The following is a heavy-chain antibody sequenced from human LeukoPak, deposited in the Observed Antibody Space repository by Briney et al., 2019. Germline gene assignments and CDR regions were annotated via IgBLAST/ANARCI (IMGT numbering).Heavy chain of an antibody. D-gene: IGHD2-2*01. V-gene: IGHV3-33*06. Sequence: GGSLRLSCAASGFTFSSYGMHWVRQAPGKGLEWVAVIWYDGSNKYYADSVKGRFIISRDNSKNTLYLQMNSLRAEDTAVYYCAKGSTSCLDWGQGTLVTVSS. CDR3: AKGSTSCLD. CDR2: IWYDGSNK. CDR1: GFTFSSYG. J-gene: IGHJ4*02.